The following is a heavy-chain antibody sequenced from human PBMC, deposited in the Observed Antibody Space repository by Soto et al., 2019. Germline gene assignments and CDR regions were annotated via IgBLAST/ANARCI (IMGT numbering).Heavy chain of an antibody. CDR3: ARDNNYDFWSGPMDYYYYMDV. D-gene: IGHD3-3*01. V-gene: IGHV1-46*03. CDR1: GYTFTSYY. Sequence: ASVKVSCKASGYTFTSYYMHWVRQAPGQGLEWMGIINPSGGSTSYAQKFQGRVTMTRDTSTSTVYMELSSLRSEDTAVYYCARDNNYDFWSGPMDYYYYMDVWGKGTTVTVSS. J-gene: IGHJ6*03. CDR2: INPSGGST.